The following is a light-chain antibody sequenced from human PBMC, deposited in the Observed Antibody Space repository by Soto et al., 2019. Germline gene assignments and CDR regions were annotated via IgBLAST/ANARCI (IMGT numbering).Light chain of an antibody. Sequence: EIVLTQSPGTLSLSPGDRASLSCRASQTVSSSYLAWYQQKPGQAPRLLIYGASSRATGIPDRFSGSGSGTDFTLTISRLEPEDFAVYYCQQYDISRWTFGQGTKVDIK. V-gene: IGKV3-20*01. CDR3: QQYDISRWT. CDR2: GAS. CDR1: QTVSSSY. J-gene: IGKJ1*01.